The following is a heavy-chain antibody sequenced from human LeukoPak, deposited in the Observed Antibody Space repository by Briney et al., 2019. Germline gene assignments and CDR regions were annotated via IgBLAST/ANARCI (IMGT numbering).Heavy chain of an antibody. V-gene: IGHV1-46*01. CDR1: GYSFTSYY. D-gene: IGHD6-19*01. Sequence: RASVKVSCKASGYSFTSYYMHWVRQAPGQGLEWIGFINPSGSSAAYAQKFQGRLTMTRDMFTSTDYMELTSLTSDDTAVYYCARDARQWLTVRPRSFDYWGQGTLVTVSS. CDR2: INPSGSSA. J-gene: IGHJ4*02. CDR3: ARDARQWLTVRPRSFDY.